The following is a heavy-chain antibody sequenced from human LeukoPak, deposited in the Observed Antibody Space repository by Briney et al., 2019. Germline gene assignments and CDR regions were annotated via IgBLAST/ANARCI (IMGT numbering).Heavy chain of an antibody. Sequence: PGGSLRLSCTASGFVFSDYWMSWVRQAPGKGLEWLANINQDGSQTSYVDSVRGRFTVSRDNAKNSLYLQMSSLRAEDTAVYYCAKAIHSSSSGVVDYWGQGTLVTVSS. CDR2: INQDGSQT. V-gene: IGHV3-7*01. D-gene: IGHD6-6*01. CDR1: GFVFSDYW. J-gene: IGHJ4*02. CDR3: AKAIHSSSSGVVDY.